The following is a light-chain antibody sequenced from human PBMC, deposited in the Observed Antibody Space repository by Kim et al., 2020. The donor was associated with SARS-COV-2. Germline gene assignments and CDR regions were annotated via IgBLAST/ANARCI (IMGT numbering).Light chain of an antibody. Sequence: SLSPGESVSLSCKSTESISSSYLAWYQQRLGQAPRLLIFGASNRAADIPDRFSGRGSGTDFTLTIGRLEPEDFAVYFCQHYGASYSFGPGTKLEI. J-gene: IGKJ2*03. CDR1: ESISSSY. V-gene: IGKV3-20*01. CDR3: QHYGASYS. CDR2: GAS.